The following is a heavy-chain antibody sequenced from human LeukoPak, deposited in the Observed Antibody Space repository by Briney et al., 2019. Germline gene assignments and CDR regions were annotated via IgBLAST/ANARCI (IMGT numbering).Heavy chain of an antibody. V-gene: IGHV4-59*01. CDR2: IYYSGST. Sequence: PSETLSLTCTVSGGSISSYYWSWIRQPPGKGLEWIGYIYYSGSTNYNPSLKSRVTISVDTSKNQFSLKLSSVTAADTVVYYCARGLGYDSSGYYYEGRLDAFDIWGQGTMVTVSS. CDR1: GGSISSYY. CDR3: ARGLGYDSSGYYYEGRLDAFDI. D-gene: IGHD3-22*01. J-gene: IGHJ3*02.